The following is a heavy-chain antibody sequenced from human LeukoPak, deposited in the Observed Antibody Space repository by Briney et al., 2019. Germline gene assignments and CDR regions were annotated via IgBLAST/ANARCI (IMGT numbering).Heavy chain of an antibody. D-gene: IGHD1-1*01. J-gene: IGHJ4*02. CDR1: GDRFTTYW. Sequence: GEPLQISFKGSGDRFTTYWIGWVRPMPGKGLEWMGIIYLGDSDTRYSPSFQGQVTISADKSINTAYLQWSSLEASDTAMYYCVRHRNWNYDYWGQGTLVTVSS. CDR2: IYLGDSDT. V-gene: IGHV5-51*01. CDR3: VRHRNWNYDY.